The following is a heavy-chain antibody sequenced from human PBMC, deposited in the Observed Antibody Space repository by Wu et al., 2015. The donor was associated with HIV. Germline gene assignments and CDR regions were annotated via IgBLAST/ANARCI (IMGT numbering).Heavy chain of an antibody. J-gene: IGHJ4*02. V-gene: IGHV1-69*13. CDR2: IIPIFGTA. CDR1: GGTFSSYA. D-gene: IGHD2-21*01. CDR3: ARGKTYCGGDCYYEYYFDY. Sequence: QVQLVQSGAEVKKPGSSVKVSCKASGGTFSSYAISWVRQAPGQGLEWMGRIIPIFGTANYAQKFQGRVTITADESTSTAYMELSSLRSEDTAVYYCARGKTYCGGDCYYEYYFDYWGQGTLVTVSS.